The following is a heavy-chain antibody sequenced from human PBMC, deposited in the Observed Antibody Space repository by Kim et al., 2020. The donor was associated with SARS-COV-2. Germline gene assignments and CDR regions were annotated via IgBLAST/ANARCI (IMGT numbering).Heavy chain of an antibody. CDR2: SGRT. D-gene: IGHD2-8*01. J-gene: IGHJ4*02. V-gene: IGHV4-59*01. CDR3: ARDNGVGR. Sequence: SGRTNYNPTLKSRVTISVDTPKNQFALKLGAVSAADTAVYYCARDNGVGRWGQGTLVTVSS.